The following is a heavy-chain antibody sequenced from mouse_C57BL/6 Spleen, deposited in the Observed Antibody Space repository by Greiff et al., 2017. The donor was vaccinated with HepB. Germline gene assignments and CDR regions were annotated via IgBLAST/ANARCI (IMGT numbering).Heavy chain of an antibody. CDR1: GFNIKDDY. CDR3: TTFDYYFDD. Sequence: EVNVVESGAELVRPGASVKLSCTASGFNIKDDYMHWVKQRPEQGLEWIGWIDPENGDTEYASKFQGKATITADTSSNTAYLQLSSLTSEDTAVYYCTTFDYYFDDWGQGTTLTVSS. D-gene: IGHD2-4*01. J-gene: IGHJ2*01. V-gene: IGHV14-4*01. CDR2: IDPENGDT.